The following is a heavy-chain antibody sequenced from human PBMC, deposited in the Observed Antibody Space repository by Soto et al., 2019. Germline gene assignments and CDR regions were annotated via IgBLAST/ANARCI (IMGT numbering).Heavy chain of an antibody. D-gene: IGHD3-9*01. J-gene: IGHJ3*02. V-gene: IGHV3-30*18. CDR1: GFTFGSYG. CDR2: ISNDGSNK. CDR3: AKEPGFYDLLTGYYRHTFDI. Sequence: GGSLRLSCVGSGFTFGSYGMHWVRQAPGKGLEWVTLISNDGSNKDYADSVKGRFTISRDNSKNTLYLQMSSLRADDTAVYFCAKEPGFYDLLTGYYRHTFDIWGQGTMVTVSS.